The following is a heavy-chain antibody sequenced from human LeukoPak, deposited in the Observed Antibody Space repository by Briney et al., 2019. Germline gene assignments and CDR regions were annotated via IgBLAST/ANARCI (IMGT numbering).Heavy chain of an antibody. CDR2: ISGSGGST. D-gene: IGHD1-26*01. Sequence: GGSLRLSCAASGFTFSSYAMSWVRQAPGKVLEWVSAISGSGGSTYYADSVKGRFTISRDNSKNTLYLQMNSLRAEDTAVYYCAKVVGPTTHPHAFDIWGQGTMVTVSS. J-gene: IGHJ3*02. CDR3: AKVVGPTTHPHAFDI. CDR1: GFTFSSYA. V-gene: IGHV3-23*01.